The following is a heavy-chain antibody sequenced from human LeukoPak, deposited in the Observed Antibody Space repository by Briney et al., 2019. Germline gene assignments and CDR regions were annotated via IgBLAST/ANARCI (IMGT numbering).Heavy chain of an antibody. CDR1: GGSFSGYY. CDR2: INHSGST. Sequence: SETLSLTCAVYGGSFSGYYWSWIRQPPGKGLEWIGEINHSGSTNYNPSLKSRVTISVDTSKNQFSLKLSSVTAADTAVYYCARVGYSSNYGLWGQGTLVTVSS. J-gene: IGHJ4*02. V-gene: IGHV4-34*01. D-gene: IGHD6-13*01. CDR3: ARVGYSSNYGL.